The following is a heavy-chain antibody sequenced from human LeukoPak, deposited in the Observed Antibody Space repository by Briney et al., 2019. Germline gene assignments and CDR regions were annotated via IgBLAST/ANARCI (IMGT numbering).Heavy chain of an antibody. V-gene: IGHV3-23*01. D-gene: IGHD1-26*01. Sequence: GGSLRLSCAASGFTFSFYAMSWVRQAPGRGLEGVSATTGSGYSTYYADSVKGRFTISRDNSKNTLYLQMNTLRAGDTAVYYCAKGFDSESYLGYWYFDLWGRGTLVSVSS. CDR3: AKGFDSESYLGYWYFDL. CDR1: GFTFSFYA. CDR2: TTGSGYST. J-gene: IGHJ2*01.